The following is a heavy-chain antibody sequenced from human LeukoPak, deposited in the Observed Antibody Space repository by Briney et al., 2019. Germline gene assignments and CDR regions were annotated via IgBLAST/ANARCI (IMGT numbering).Heavy chain of an antibody. J-gene: IGHJ4*02. Sequence: SDTLSFTCTVPGGSISSYFWSWIRQPAGKGLEWIGRIYTSGSTNYNPSLKSRVTMSVDTSKNQFSLKLSSVTAADTAVYYCARVLDRYFDYWGQGTLVTVSS. V-gene: IGHV4-4*07. D-gene: IGHD1-1*01. CDR3: ARVLDRYFDY. CDR1: GGSISSYF. CDR2: IYTSGST.